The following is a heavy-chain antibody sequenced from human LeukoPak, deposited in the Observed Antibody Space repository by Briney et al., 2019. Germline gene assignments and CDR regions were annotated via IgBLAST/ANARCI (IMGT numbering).Heavy chain of an antibody. Sequence: GGSLRLSCAASGFTFSSYAMSWVRQAPGKGLEWVSAISGSGGSTYYADSVKGRFTIPRDNSKNTLYLQMNSLRAEDTAVYYCAKHWELVDAFDIWGQGTMVTVSS. CDR2: ISGSGGST. J-gene: IGHJ3*02. CDR3: AKHWELVDAFDI. V-gene: IGHV3-23*01. CDR1: GFTFSSYA. D-gene: IGHD1-26*01.